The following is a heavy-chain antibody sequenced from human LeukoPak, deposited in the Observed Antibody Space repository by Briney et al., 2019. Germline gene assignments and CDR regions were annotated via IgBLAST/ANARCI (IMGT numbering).Heavy chain of an antibody. Sequence: SETLSLTCTVSGDSSSSNIYYWSWIRQPAGKGLEWIGRIYTSGSTNYNPSLKSRVTISVDTSKNQFSLKLSSVTAADTAVYYCARLYYDFWSGYYGYFDYWGQGTLVTVSS. D-gene: IGHD3-3*01. CDR2: IYTSGST. CDR1: GDSSSSNIYY. V-gene: IGHV4-61*02. CDR3: ARLYYDFWSGYYGYFDY. J-gene: IGHJ4*02.